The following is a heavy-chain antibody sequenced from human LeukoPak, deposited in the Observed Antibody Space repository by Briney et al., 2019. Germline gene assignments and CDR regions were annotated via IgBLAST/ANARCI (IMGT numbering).Heavy chain of an antibody. V-gene: IGHV1-69*01. CDR1: GGTLSSYA. J-gene: IGHJ4*02. Sequence: SVKVSCKASGGTLSSYAISWVRQAPGQGLEWMGGIIPIFGTANYAQKFQGRVTITADESTSTAYMELSSLRSEDTAVYYCARADITIFGVVIGGSYYFDYWGQGTLVTVSS. CDR2: IIPIFGTA. CDR3: ARADITIFGVVIGGSYYFDY. D-gene: IGHD3-3*01.